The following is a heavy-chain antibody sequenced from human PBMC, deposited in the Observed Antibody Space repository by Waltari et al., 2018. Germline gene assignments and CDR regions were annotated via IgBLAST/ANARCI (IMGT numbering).Heavy chain of an antibody. Sequence: QPPLQESGPGLVKPSGTLSLTCSVSDGTIISSSYYWAWIRQPPGKGLEWIGGIFYDGTTYYNPSLKSRVTISIDTSRSQFSLKLMSVAAAETAFYYCARHGYFGSGSFHVWGQGTKVIVSS. CDR2: IFYDGTT. V-gene: IGHV4-39*01. CDR3: ARHGYFGSGSFHV. D-gene: IGHD3-10*01. CDR1: DGTIISSSYY. J-gene: IGHJ3*01.